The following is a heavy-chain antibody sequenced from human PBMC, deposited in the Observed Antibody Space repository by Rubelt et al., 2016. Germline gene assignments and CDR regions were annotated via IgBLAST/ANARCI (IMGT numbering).Heavy chain of an antibody. Sequence: VRQAPGQGLEWVSSIRASGGSTYYAESVEGRFTISRDNSKNTLYLQMNSLRAEDTAVYYCARVGQRYSSARNAFDIWGQGTMVTVSS. CDR2: IRASGGST. D-gene: IGHD6-19*01. V-gene: IGHV3-23*01. CDR3: ARVGQRYSSARNAFDI. J-gene: IGHJ3*02.